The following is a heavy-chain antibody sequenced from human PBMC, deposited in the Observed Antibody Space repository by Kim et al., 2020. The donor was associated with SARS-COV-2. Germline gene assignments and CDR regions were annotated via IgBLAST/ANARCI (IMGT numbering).Heavy chain of an antibody. CDR1: GFTFSSHG. CDR3: ARDARRSVAGIGGWFDP. V-gene: IGHV3-33*01. Sequence: GGSLRLSCAASGFTFSSHGMHWVRQAPGKGLEWVAVIWYDGSSKYYADSVKGRFTISRDNSKNTLYLQMNSLRAEDTAVYYCARDARRSVAGIGGWFDPWGQGSLVTVSS. J-gene: IGHJ5*02. D-gene: IGHD2-15*01. CDR2: IWYDGSSK.